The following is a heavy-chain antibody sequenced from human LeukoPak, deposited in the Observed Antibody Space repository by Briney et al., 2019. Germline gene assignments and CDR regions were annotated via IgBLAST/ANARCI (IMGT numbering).Heavy chain of an antibody. CDR1: GFTFSSHA. CDR3: AKDFYYDSSGYYYVGYFDY. J-gene: IGHJ4*02. V-gene: IGHV3-23*01. Sequence: GGSLRLSCAASGFTFSSHAMNWVRQAPGKGLEWVTSISGSGGRIFYADSVRGRFSVSRDNSKNTLYLQMNSLRAEDTAVYYCAKDFYYDSSGYYYVGYFDYWGQGTLVTVSS. CDR2: ISGSGGRI. D-gene: IGHD3-22*01.